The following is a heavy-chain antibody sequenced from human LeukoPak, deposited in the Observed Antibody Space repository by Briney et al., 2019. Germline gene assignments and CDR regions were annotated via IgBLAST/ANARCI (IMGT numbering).Heavy chain of an antibody. V-gene: IGHV3-23*01. CDR2: ISGSGGST. D-gene: IGHD2-2*01. CDR3: AKGDWDIVVVPQLYMDV. Sequence: GGSLRLSCAASGFTFSSYGMSWVRQAPGKGLEWVSAISGSGGSTYYADSVKGRFTISRDNSKNTLYLQMNSLRAEDTAVYYCAKGDWDIVVVPQLYMDVWGKGTTVTVSS. CDR1: GFTFSSYG. J-gene: IGHJ6*03.